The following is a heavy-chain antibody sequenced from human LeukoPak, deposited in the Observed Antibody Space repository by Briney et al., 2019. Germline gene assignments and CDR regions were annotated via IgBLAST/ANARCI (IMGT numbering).Heavy chain of an antibody. V-gene: IGHV1-24*01. J-gene: IGHJ3*02. Sequence: ASVKVSCKVSGYTLTELSMHWVRRAPGKGLEWMGGFDPEDGETIYAQKFQGRVTMTEDTSTDTAYMELSSLRSEDTAVYYCATVSPPFSGYGVRAAFDIWGQGTMVTVSS. CDR2: FDPEDGET. CDR1: GYTLTELS. CDR3: ATVSPPFSGYGVRAAFDI. D-gene: IGHD3-22*01.